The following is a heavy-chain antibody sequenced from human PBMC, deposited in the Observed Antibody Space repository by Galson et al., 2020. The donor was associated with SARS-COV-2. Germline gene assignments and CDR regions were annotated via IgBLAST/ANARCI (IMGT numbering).Heavy chain of an antibody. V-gene: IGHV4-61*01. J-gene: IGHJ4*02. CDR1: GGSVSSGSYS. CDR2: IYYSGST. Sequence: SETLSLTCTVSGGSVSSGSYSWSWIRQPPGKGLEWIGYIYYSGSTNYNPSLKSRVTISVDTSKNQFSLKLSSVTAADTAVYYCAREGGIMITFGGVIDCLGTFDYWGQGTLVTVSS. D-gene: IGHD3-16*02. CDR3: AREGGIMITFGGVIDCLGTFDY.